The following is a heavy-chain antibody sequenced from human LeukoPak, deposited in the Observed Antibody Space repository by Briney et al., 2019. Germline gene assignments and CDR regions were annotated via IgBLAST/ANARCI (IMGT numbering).Heavy chain of an antibody. D-gene: IGHD2-21*02. J-gene: IGHJ4*02. V-gene: IGHV1-2*02. CDR1: GYTFTGYY. CDR2: INPDTGGT. CDR3: ARSGGDAIRPFDY. Sequence: ASVKVSCKASGYTFTGYYLHWVRQAPGQGLEWMGWINPDTGGTTYAQKFQGRVTMTSDTSISTAYMELSRLRSDDTAVYYCARSGGDAIRPFDYWGQGTLVTVSS.